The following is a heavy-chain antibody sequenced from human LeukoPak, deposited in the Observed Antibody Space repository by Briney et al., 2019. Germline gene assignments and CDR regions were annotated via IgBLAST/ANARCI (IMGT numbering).Heavy chain of an antibody. D-gene: IGHD4-23*01. CDR3: ARDSIRGYGGKWPAIFDY. V-gene: IGHV3-48*04. Sequence: PGGSLRLSCAASGFTFSSYSMNWVRQAPGKGLEWVSYISSSGSTIYYADSVKGRFTIPRDNAKNSLYLQMNSLRAEDTAVYYCARDSIRGYGGKWPAIFDYWGQGTLVTVSS. CDR2: ISSSGSTI. J-gene: IGHJ4*02. CDR1: GFTFSSYS.